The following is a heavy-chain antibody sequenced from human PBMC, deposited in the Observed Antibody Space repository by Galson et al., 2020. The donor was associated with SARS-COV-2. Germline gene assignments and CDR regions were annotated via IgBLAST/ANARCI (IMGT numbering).Heavy chain of an antibody. Sequence: SVNVSCKASGGTFSSYAISWVRQAPGQGLEWIGRFIPILGIANYAQKFQGRVTITADKSTSTAYMELSSLRSEDTAVYYCARDLDADGPQTEYYGMDVWGQGTTVTVSS. CDR1: GGTFSSYA. CDR3: ARDLDADGPQTEYYGMDV. CDR2: FIPILGIA. V-gene: IGHV1-69*04. J-gene: IGHJ6*02.